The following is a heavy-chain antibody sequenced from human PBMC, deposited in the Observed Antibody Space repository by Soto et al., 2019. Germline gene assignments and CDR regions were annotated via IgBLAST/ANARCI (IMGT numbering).Heavy chain of an antibody. D-gene: IGHD1-26*01. V-gene: IGHV3-74*03. CDR1: GFTFSSYW. CDR2: IDSYGDTT. CDR3: VRDDVGVGIDY. Sequence: EVQLVESGGGLVQPGGSLRLSCAASGFTFSSYWMHWVRQVPGKGLVWVSHIDSYGDTTTYADSVKGRFTISRDNAKNTVYLQMNSLRAEDTAVYYCVRDDVGVGIDYWGLGTLVTVSS. J-gene: IGHJ4*02.